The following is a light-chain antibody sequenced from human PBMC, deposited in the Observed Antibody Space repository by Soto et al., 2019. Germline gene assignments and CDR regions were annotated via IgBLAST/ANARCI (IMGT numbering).Light chain of an antibody. V-gene: IGLV1-51*02. Sequence: QAVVTQPPSVSAAPGQKVAISCSGSSSNVGNHFVSWYQKLPGTAPKLLIYEGNKRPSGIPDRFSGSKSGTSATLGITGLQTGDEADYYCGTWDSSLSAGVFGGGTKLTVL. J-gene: IGLJ3*02. CDR2: EGN. CDR1: SSNVGNHF. CDR3: GTWDSSLSAGV.